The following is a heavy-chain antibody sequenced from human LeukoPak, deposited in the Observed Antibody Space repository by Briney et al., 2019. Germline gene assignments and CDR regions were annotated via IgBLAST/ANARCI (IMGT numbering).Heavy chain of an antibody. CDR1: GYTFTSYA. V-gene: IGHV1-18*01. J-gene: IGHJ6*03. D-gene: IGHD2-15*01. CDR3: ARAGYCSGGSCYPYYYYYYMDV. Sequence: ASVKVSCKSSGYTFTSYAISWVRQAPGPGLEWMGWISGHNDDTNYAQRLHGRVTMTTDTSTSTAYMDLRSLRSDDTAVYYCARAGYCSGGSCYPYYYYYYMDVWGKGTTVSVS. CDR2: ISGHNDDT.